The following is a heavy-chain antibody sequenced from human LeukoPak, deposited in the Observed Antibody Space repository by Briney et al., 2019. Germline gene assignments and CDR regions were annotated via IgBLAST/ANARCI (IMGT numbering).Heavy chain of an antibody. D-gene: IGHD3-22*01. V-gene: IGHV3-11*04. CDR1: GFTFTDTY. Sequence: GGSLRLSCAVSGFTFTDTYMTWIRQAPGKGLESLSYISPSGTDISYADSVKGRFTISRDNAKNSLFLQMNSLRAEDTAVYYCARVDDNYYYYYMDVWGKGTTVTVSS. CDR2: ISPSGTDI. J-gene: IGHJ6*03. CDR3: ARVDDNYYYYYMDV.